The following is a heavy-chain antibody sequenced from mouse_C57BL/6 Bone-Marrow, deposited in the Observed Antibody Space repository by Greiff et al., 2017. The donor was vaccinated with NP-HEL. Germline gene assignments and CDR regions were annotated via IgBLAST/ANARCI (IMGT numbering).Heavy chain of an antibody. CDR2: IDPSDSYT. J-gene: IGHJ3*01. CDR3: ARDGTLFAY. V-gene: IGHV1-50*01. Sequence: QVQLQQPGAELVKPGASVKLSCKASGYTFTSYWMQWVKQRPGQGLEWIREIDPSDSYTNYNQKFKGKATLTVDTSSSTAYMQLSSLTSEDSAVYYCARDGTLFAYWGQGTLVTVSA. CDR1: GYTFTSYW. D-gene: IGHD2-1*01.